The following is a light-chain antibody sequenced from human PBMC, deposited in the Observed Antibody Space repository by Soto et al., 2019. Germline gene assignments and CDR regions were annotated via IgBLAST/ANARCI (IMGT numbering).Light chain of an antibody. CDR1: QGIDTS. CDR2: SAS. V-gene: IGKV1-9*01. J-gene: IGKJ5*01. Sequence: ILLTQSPSSLSASVGDRVTITCRASQGIDTSLAWYQQKPGKAPKLLLYSASNFQSGVPSRFIGSGSGTHFTLAISRLQPEDFATYYCQQLHGYPITFVQGTRLEI. CDR3: QQLHGYPIT.